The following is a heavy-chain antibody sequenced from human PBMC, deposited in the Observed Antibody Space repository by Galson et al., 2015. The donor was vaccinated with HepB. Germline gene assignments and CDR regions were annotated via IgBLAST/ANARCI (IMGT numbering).Heavy chain of an antibody. CDR1: GGTFSSYA. CDR2: IIPIFGTA. CDR3: ATSSKTYYYDSSGYRPLDSLSQNYYMDV. D-gene: IGHD3-22*01. J-gene: IGHJ6*03. V-gene: IGHV1-69*13. Sequence: SVKVSCKASGGTFSSYAISWVRQAPGQGLEWMGGIIPIFGTANYAQKFQGRVTITADESTSTAYMELSSLRSEGTAVYYCATSSKTYYYDSSGYRPLDSLSQNYYMDVWGKGTTVTVSS.